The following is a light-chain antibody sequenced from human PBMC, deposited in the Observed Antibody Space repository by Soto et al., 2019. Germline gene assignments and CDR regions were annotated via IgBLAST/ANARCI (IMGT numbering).Light chain of an antibody. CDR3: PQYGSSPLT. Sequence: EIVLTQSPGTLSLSPGERATLSCRAGQSVSSNYLAWYQQKPGQAPRLLIYGASSRATGIPDRFSGSGSETDFTVTISRLEPEDFAVYYCPQYGSSPLTFGGGTKVEIK. CDR1: QSVSSNY. V-gene: IGKV3-20*01. J-gene: IGKJ4*01. CDR2: GAS.